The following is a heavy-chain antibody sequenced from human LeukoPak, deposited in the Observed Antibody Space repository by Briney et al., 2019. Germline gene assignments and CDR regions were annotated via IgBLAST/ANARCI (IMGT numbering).Heavy chain of an antibody. CDR1: GGTFNSYA. CDR2: IIPIFNTT. D-gene: IGHD3-22*01. Sequence: ASVKVSCKASGGTFNSYAINWVRQAPGQGLEWLGGIIPIFNTTNYAQKFQGRVTMTRDMSTSTVYMELSSLRSEDTAVYYCARDSVSYYYDSSGYYERVEFDYWGQGTLVTVSS. J-gene: IGHJ4*02. V-gene: IGHV1-69*05. CDR3: ARDSVSYYYDSSGYYERVEFDY.